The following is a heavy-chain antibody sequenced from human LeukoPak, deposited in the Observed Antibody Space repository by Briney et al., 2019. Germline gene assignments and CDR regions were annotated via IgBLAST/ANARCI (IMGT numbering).Heavy chain of an antibody. CDR1: GFTFDDYG. CDR2: INGNGGST. J-gene: IGHJ4*02. CDR3: AREHYGSGSYYSGYYFDY. D-gene: IGHD3-10*01. V-gene: IGHV3-20*04. Sequence: PGGSLRLSCAASGFTFDDYGMSWVRQAPGKGLEWVSGINGNGGSTGYADSVKGRFTISRDNAKNSLYLQMNSLRAEDTALYYCAREHYGSGSYYSGYYFDYWGQGTLVTVSS.